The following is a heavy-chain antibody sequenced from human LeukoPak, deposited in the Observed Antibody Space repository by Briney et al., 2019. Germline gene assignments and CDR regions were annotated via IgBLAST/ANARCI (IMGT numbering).Heavy chain of an antibody. Sequence: GGSLRLSCAASGFTFNSFFLNWVRLTPGRELEWLACISQDGSETYYMDSVRGRFTISRDNTKNSLYLQMDSLRAEDTAVYFCVRDLGHSRHYFEYWGQGALVTVSS. CDR2: ISQDGSET. CDR1: GFTFNSFF. V-gene: IGHV3-7*01. J-gene: IGHJ4*02. CDR3: VRDLGHSRHYFEY. D-gene: IGHD7-27*01.